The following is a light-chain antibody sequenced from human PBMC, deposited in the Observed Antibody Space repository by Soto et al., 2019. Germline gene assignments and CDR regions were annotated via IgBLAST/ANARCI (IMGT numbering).Light chain of an antibody. V-gene: IGKV1-5*01. CDR1: QTISSW. Sequence: EIQMTQSPSTLSGSVGDRVTITCRASQTISSWLAWYQQRPGKAPKLLIYDVSSLQSGVPSRFSGGGSGTEFTLTISSLQPDDFATYYCQHYKMYSPWTFGQGTKVDNK. J-gene: IGKJ1*01. CDR2: DVS. CDR3: QHYKMYSPWT.